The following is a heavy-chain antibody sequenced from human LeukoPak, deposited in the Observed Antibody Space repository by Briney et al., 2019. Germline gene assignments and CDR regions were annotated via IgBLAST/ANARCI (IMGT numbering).Heavy chain of an antibody. CDR3: ARDRYYYDSSAYYYRFDP. V-gene: IGHV4-4*07. J-gene: IGHJ5*02. CDR1: GGSIGTYY. D-gene: IGHD3-22*01. CDR2: IYTSGST. Sequence: PSETLSLTCTVSGGSIGTYYWSWIRQPAGKGLEWIGRIYTSGSTNYNPSLKSRVTMSVGTSKNQFSLRLSSVTAADSAVYYCARDRYYYDSSAYYYRFDPWGQGTLVTVSS.